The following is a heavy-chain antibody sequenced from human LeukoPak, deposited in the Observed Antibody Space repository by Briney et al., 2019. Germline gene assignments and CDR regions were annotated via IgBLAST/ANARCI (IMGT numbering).Heavy chain of an antibody. Sequence: SSETLSLTCTVSGGSISSDDYYWSWIRQPPGKGLEWIGYIYYRGSTYYNPSLKSRVTISVDTSKNQFSLKLSSVTAADTAVYSCARVEMAPMRALDIWGQGTMVTVSS. CDR1: GGSISSDDYY. CDR2: IYYRGST. J-gene: IGHJ3*02. D-gene: IGHD5-24*01. CDR3: ARVEMAPMRALDI. V-gene: IGHV4-30-4*08.